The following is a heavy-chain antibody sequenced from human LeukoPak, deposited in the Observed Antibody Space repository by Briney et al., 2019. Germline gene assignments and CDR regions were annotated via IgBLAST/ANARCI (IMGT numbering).Heavy chain of an antibody. J-gene: IGHJ6*02. V-gene: IGHV1-2*06. CDR1: GYTFTGYY. Sequence: ASVKVSCTASGYTFTGYYMHWVRQAPGQGLEWMGRINPNSGGTNYAQKFQGRVTMTRDTSISTAYMELSRLRSDDTAVYYCARVLYYDFWSGYYWYYYYGMDVWGQGTTVTVSS. D-gene: IGHD3-3*01. CDR2: INPNSGGT. CDR3: ARVLYYDFWSGYYWYYYYGMDV.